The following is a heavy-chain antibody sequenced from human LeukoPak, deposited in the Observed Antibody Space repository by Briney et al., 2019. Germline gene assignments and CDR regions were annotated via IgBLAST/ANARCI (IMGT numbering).Heavy chain of an antibody. CDR2: INHSGST. Sequence: PSETLSLTCAVYGGSFSGYYWSWIRQPPGKGLEWIGEINHSGSTNYNPSLKSRVTISVDTSKNQFSLRLNSVTAADTAMYFCAKSGGYGLIDYWGQGTRVIVSS. J-gene: IGHJ4*02. CDR3: AKSGGYGLIDY. CDR1: GGSFSGYY. D-gene: IGHD1-26*01. V-gene: IGHV4-34*01.